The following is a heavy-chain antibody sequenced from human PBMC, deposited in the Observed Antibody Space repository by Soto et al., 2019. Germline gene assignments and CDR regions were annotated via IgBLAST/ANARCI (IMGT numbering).Heavy chain of an antibody. V-gene: IGHV3-30-3*01. J-gene: IGHJ4*02. CDR2: ISYDGNNK. CDR3: ARGFAKFCTGRRCYGLDY. CDR1: GFTFSDYA. Sequence: QVQLVESGGGVVQPGRSLGLSCAASGFTFSDYAMHWVRQASGKGLEWVAFISYDGNNKYYADSVKGRFTISRDTSKNTLYVQMNSLRPEDTAVYSCARGFAKFCTGRRCYGLDYWGQGTLVPVSS. D-gene: IGHD2-8*02.